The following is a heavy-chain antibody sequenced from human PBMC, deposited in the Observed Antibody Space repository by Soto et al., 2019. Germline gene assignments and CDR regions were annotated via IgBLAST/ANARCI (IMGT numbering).Heavy chain of an antibody. CDR1: GFTFDDYA. V-gene: IGHV3-9*01. J-gene: IGHJ6*02. CDR3: AKGDSSSWPYYYYGMDV. Sequence: EVQLVESGGGLVQPGRSLRLSCAASGFTFDDYAMHWVRQAPGKGLEWVSGISWNSGSIGYADSVKGRFTISRDNAKNSLYLQMNSLRAEDTALYYCAKGDSSSWPYYYYGMDVWGQGTTVTVSS. CDR2: ISWNSGSI. D-gene: IGHD6-13*01.